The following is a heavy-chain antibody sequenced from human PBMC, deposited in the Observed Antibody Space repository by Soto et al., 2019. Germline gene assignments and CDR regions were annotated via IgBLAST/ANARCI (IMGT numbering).Heavy chain of an antibody. V-gene: IGHV3-23*01. CDR2: ISGSGGST. CDR3: AKDHWDSSSWYYFDY. CDR1: GFTFSSYA. J-gene: IGHJ4*02. Sequence: GGSLRLSCAASGFTFSSYAMSWVRQAPGKGLEWVSAISGSGGSTYYADSVKGRFTISRDNSKNTLYLQMNSLRAEDTAVYYCAKDHWDSSSWYYFDYWGQGTLVTVSS. D-gene: IGHD6-13*01.